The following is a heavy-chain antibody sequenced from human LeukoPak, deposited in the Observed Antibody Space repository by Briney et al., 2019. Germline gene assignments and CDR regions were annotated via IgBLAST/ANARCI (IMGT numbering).Heavy chain of an antibody. J-gene: IGHJ3*02. Sequence: SQTLSLTCTVSVGSISRGSDYGSWIRRPAGKGLEWIGGIYRSGSTNYNPSLKSRVTISQDTSKNQVSLKLSSVTAADTAVYYCARDPRYSSSAHVFDIWGQGTMVTVSS. CDR2: IYRSGST. V-gene: IGHV4-61*02. D-gene: IGHD6-6*01. CDR3: ARDPRYSSSAHVFDI. CDR1: VGSISRGSDY.